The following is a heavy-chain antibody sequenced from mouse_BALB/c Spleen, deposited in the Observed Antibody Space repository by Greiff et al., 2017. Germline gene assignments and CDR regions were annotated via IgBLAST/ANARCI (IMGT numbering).Heavy chain of an antibody. Sequence: DVQLVESGGGLVQPGGSRKLSCAASGFTFSSFGMHWVRQAPEKGLEWVAYISSGSSTIYYADTVKGRFTISRDNPKNTLFLQMTSLRSEDTAMYYCARGGSSYGYAMDYWGQGTSVTVSS. CDR2: ISSGSSTI. D-gene: IGHD1-1*01. V-gene: IGHV5-17*02. J-gene: IGHJ4*01. CDR1: GFTFSSFG. CDR3: ARGGSSYGYAMDY.